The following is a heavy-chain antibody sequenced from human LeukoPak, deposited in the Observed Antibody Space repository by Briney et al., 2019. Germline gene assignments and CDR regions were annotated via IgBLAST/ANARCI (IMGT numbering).Heavy chain of an antibody. D-gene: IGHD2-21*01. V-gene: IGHV4-39*07. J-gene: IGHJ4*02. CDR3: ARGRFDSEDY. Sequence: SETLSLTCTVSGGSISSSSYYWGWIRQPPGKGLEWIGSIYYSGNTYYNPSLKSRVTISVDTSKNQFSLKLSSVTAADTAVYYCARGRFDSEDYWGQGTLVTVSS. CDR1: GGSISSSSYY. CDR2: IYYSGNT.